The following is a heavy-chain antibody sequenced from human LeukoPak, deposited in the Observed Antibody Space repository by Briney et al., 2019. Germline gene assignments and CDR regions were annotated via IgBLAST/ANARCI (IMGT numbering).Heavy chain of an antibody. CDR2: VYSGGST. V-gene: IGHV3-66*01. CDR3: ARDKCSSTSCYDGGFDY. CDR1: GFTVSSNY. D-gene: IGHD2-2*01. Sequence: GGSLRLSCAASGFTVSSNYMSWVRQAPGKGLEWVSVVYSGGSTYYADSVKGRFTISRDNSKNTLYLQMNSLRAEDTAVYYCARDKCSSTSCYDGGFDYWGQGTLVTVSS. J-gene: IGHJ4*02.